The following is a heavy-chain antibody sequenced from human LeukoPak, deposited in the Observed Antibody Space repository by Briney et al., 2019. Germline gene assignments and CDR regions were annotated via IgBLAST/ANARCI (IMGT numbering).Heavy chain of an antibody. CDR2: IGDDGRDQ. CDR3: ARDLMWGFGS. CDR1: GFTFSGHA. D-gene: IGHD7-27*01. V-gene: IGHV3-30*02. J-gene: IGHJ4*02. Sequence: GGSLRLSCAASGFTFSGHAMHWVRQTPAVGLEWLAIIGDDGRDQHYTDSVKGRFTISRDNSKNTLFLQLNSLTPEDTALYLCARDLMWGFGSWGQGTLVTVSS.